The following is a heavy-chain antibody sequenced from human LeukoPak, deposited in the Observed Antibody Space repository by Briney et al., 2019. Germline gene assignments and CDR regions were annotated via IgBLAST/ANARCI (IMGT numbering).Heavy chain of an antibody. D-gene: IGHD1-26*01. CDR3: ARDKAEHYGMDV. Sequence: SETLSLTCTVSGGSISSYYWSWIRQPPGKGLEWIGYIYYSGSTNYNPSLKSRVTISVDTSKNQFSLKLSSVTAADTAVYYCARDKAEHYGMDVWGQGTTVTVSS. V-gene: IGHV4-59*01. J-gene: IGHJ6*02. CDR2: IYYSGST. CDR1: GGSISSYY.